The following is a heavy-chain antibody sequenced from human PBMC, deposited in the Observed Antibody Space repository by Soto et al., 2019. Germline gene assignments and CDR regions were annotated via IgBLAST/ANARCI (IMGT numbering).Heavy chain of an antibody. D-gene: IGHD3-16*01. Sequence: QVQLLRSGAEVKQPGASVKFSCKTSGYTFTHFGLSWVRQAPGQGLEWRGWISAYNVYTNYAQNFQGRVTMTPDTSTSTAYMELRSLRGDDTAVYYGARGGTPIDYWGQGTLVTVSS. CDR3: ARGGTPIDY. CDR1: GYTFTHFG. CDR2: ISAYNVYT. J-gene: IGHJ4*02. V-gene: IGHV1-18*01.